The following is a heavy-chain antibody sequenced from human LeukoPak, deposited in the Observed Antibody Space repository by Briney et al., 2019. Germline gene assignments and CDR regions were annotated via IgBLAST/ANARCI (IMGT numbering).Heavy chain of an antibody. CDR1: GFTFTSSA. CDR2: IVVGSGNT. D-gene: IGHD4-17*01. CDR3: AREYYGDSRGWFDP. Sequence: SVKVSCKASGFTFTSSAVQWVRQARGQRLEWIGWIVVGSGNTNYAQKFQERVTITRDMSTSTAYMELSSLRSDDTAVYYCAREYYGDSRGWFDPWGQGTLVTVSS. J-gene: IGHJ5*02. V-gene: IGHV1-58*01.